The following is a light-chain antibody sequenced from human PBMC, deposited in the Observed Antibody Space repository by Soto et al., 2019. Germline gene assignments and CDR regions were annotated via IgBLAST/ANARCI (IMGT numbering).Light chain of an antibody. CDR3: QAWDSSIVT. CDR2: QDT. CDR1: KLGDKY. J-gene: IGLJ2*01. Sequence: SYELTQPPSVSVSPGQTASITCSGDKLGDKYTCWYQQKPGQSPVLLIYQDTKRPSEIPERFSGSNSGNTATLTISGTQGLDEGDYYCQAWDSSIVTFGGGTKLTVL. V-gene: IGLV3-1*01.